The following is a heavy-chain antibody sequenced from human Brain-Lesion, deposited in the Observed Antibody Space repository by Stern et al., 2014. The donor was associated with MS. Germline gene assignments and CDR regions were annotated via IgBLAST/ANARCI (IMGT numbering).Heavy chain of an antibody. Sequence: VQLVQSGGGLVQPGGSLRLSCAAPGFAFSSYWVSWVRQAPGKGLEWVATIKQDGSEEHYVDSVKGRFTISRDNAKKSLYLQMNSLRAEDTAVYYCARDCSGGSCYQTYYYYGMDVWGQGTTVTVSS. CDR3: ARDCSGGSCYQTYYYYGMDV. CDR1: GFAFSSYW. J-gene: IGHJ6*02. D-gene: IGHD2-15*01. V-gene: IGHV3-7*01. CDR2: IKQDGSEE.